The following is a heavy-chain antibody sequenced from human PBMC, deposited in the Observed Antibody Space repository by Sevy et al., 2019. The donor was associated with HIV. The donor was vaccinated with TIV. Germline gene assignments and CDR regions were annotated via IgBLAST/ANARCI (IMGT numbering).Heavy chain of an antibody. V-gene: IGHV3-30*02. CDR3: AKSYTIFGVVISYYYYGMDV. J-gene: IGHJ6*02. D-gene: IGHD3-3*01. CDR1: GFTFSSYG. CDR2: IRYDGSNK. Sequence: GGSLRLSCAASGFTFSSYGMHWVRQAPGKGLEWVAFIRYDGSNKYYADSVKGRFTISRDNSKNTLYLQMNSLGAEDTAVYYCAKSYTIFGVVISYYYYGMDVWGQGTTVTVSS.